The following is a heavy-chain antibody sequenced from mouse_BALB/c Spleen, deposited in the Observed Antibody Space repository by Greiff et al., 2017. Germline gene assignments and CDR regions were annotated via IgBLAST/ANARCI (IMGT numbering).Heavy chain of an antibody. CDR1: GYSITSGYY. J-gene: IGHJ1*01. Sequence: EESGPGLVKPSQSLSLTCSVTGYSITSGYYWNWIRQFPGNKLEWMGYISYDGSNNYNPSLKNRISITRDTSKNQFFLKLNSVTTEDTATYYCARVGGYYSYWYFDVWGAGTTVTVSS. D-gene: IGHD2-3*01. V-gene: IGHV3-6*02. CDR2: ISYDGSN. CDR3: ARVGGYYSYWYFDV.